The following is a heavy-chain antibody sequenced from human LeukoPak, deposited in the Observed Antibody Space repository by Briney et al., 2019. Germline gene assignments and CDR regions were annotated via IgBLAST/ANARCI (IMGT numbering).Heavy chain of an antibody. V-gene: IGHV4-59*01. CDR3: ARGRSYNEILTGYGDYYYYMDV. J-gene: IGHJ6*03. Sequence: PSKTLSLTCSVSGGPITRYYWSWIRQTPGEGLEWIGSVSRSGKTNFNSSLKSRVTISTDTSKTTLSLRLSSVTAADTAVYYCARGRSYNEILTGYGDYYYYMDVWGKGTTVTVSS. CDR2: VSRSGKT. CDR1: GGPITRYY. D-gene: IGHD3-9*01.